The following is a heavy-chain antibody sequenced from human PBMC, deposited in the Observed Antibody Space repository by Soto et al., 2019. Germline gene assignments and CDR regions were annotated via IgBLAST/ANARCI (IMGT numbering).Heavy chain of an antibody. CDR3: VKNSGWFNT. CDR1: GFPFSSTD. CDR2: ILDTGTTV. J-gene: IGHJ5*02. D-gene: IGHD3-10*01. V-gene: IGHV3-23*01. Sequence: GGSLRLSCAVSGFPFSSTDMSWVRQAPGKGLEWVSTILDTGTTVFYADSVKGRFTVSRDNSNNTLYVQMNNLRADDTAVYYCVKNSGWFNTWGQGALVTVSS.